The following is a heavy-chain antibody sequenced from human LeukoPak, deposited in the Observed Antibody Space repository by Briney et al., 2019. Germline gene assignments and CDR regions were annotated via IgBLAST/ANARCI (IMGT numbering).Heavy chain of an antibody. CDR3: ARDYVPDYYDSRGVAFDI. V-gene: IGHV3-30-3*01. CDR2: ISYDGSNK. CDR1: GFTFSSCA. Sequence: GGSLRLSCAASGFTFSSCAMHWVRQAPGKGLEWVAVISYDGSNKYYADSVKGRFTISRGNSKNTLYLQMNSLRAEDTAVYYCARDYVPDYYDSRGVAFDIWGQGTMVTVSS. J-gene: IGHJ3*02. D-gene: IGHD3-22*01.